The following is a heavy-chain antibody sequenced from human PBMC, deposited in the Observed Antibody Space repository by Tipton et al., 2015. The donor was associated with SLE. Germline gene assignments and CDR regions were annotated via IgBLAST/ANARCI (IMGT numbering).Heavy chain of an antibody. CDR1: GGSISSYY. CDR2: IYHSGST. Sequence: LRLSCTVSGGSISSYYWSWIRQPPGKGLEWIGNIYHSGSTFYNPSLKSRVTISVDTSKNQFSLKLSSVTAADTAVYYCARGDGYNFDYWGQGTLVTVSS. D-gene: IGHD5-24*01. V-gene: IGHV4-4*09. J-gene: IGHJ4*02. CDR3: ARGDGYNFDY.